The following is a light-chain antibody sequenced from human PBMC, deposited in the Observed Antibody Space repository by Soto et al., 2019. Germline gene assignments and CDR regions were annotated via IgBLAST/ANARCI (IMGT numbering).Light chain of an antibody. CDR3: ATWDDSLNAVV. Sequence: QSVLTQPPSVSEAPRQRVTISCSGRTSNIGTNAVNWYQQLPGKAPKLLIYYDDLLPSRISDRFSASKSGTSASLAISGLQSEDEADYYCATWDDSLNAVVFGGGTQLTVL. V-gene: IGLV1-36*01. CDR2: YDD. CDR1: TSNIGTNA. J-gene: IGLJ2*01.